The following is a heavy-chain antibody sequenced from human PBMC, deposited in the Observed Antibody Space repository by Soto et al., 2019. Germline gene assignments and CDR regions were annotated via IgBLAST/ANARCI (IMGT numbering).Heavy chain of an antibody. Sequence: GGSLRLSCAASGFTFSSYAMTWVRQAPGKGLEYVSTISGGGGSTFYADSVTGRFSISRDNSKNTLFLQMNSLKDEDTAVYYCAKEGSGYGSGSYYDSWGQGTLVTVSS. CDR1: GFTFSSYA. J-gene: IGHJ4*02. CDR3: AKEGSGYGSGSYYDS. CDR2: ISGGGGST. D-gene: IGHD3-10*01. V-gene: IGHV3-23*01.